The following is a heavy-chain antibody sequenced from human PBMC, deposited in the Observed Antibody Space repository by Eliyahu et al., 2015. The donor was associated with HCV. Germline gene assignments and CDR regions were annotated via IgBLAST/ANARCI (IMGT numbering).Heavy chain of an antibody. Sequence: QVQLVQSGAEVKKPGASVKVSCKAXGYTFMNXYLHWVRQAPGHGLEWMGIINCRDGDTXYGQRFQGRVTMTRDTSTSTVYMELSSLRSDDTAVYYCASLWTRDFDIWGQGTTVIVSS. CDR1: GYTFMNXY. CDR3: ASLWTRDFDI. V-gene: IGHV1-46*01. CDR2: INCRDGDT. D-gene: IGHD3/OR15-3a*01. J-gene: IGHJ3*02.